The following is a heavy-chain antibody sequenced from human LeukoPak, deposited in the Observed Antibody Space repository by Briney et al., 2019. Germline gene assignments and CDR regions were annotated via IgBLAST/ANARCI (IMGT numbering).Heavy chain of an antibody. J-gene: IGHJ4*02. Sequence: PSETLSLTCAVYGGSFSGYYWSWIRQPPGKGLEWIGEINHSGSTNYNPSLKSRVTISVDTSKNQFPLKLSSVTAADTAVYYCARGVSSSCVGYWGQGTLVTVSS. CDR2: INHSGST. CDR3: ARGVSSSCVGY. CDR1: GGSFSGYY. D-gene: IGHD6-13*01. V-gene: IGHV4-34*01.